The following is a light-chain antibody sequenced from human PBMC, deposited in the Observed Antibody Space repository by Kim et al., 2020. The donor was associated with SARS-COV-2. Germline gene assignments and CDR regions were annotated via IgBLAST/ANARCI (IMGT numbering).Light chain of an antibody. CDR1: SSDVGSYNL. V-gene: IGLV2-23*02. CDR2: EVS. Sequence: QSITISCTGTSSDVGSYNLVSWYQQHPGKAPKLMFYEVSKRPSGVSNRFSGSKSGNTASLTISGLQAEDEADYYCCSYAGSSTFYVFGTGTKVTVL. CDR3: CSYAGSSTFYV. J-gene: IGLJ1*01.